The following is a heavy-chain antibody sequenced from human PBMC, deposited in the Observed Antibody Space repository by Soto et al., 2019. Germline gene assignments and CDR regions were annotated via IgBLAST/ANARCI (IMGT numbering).Heavy chain of an antibody. CDR3: ARSYNGHHGWFDP. CDR1: VISGSIYW. Sequence: GESVRFSCASFVISGSIYWMPWVRQAPGKGLVWVSRINSDGSTTDYADSVKGRFTISRDNAKNTLYLQMNSLRVEDTAVYYCARSYNGHHGWFDPWGQGTMVTVSS. CDR2: INSDGSTT. J-gene: IGHJ5*02. D-gene: IGHD1-26*01. V-gene: IGHV3-74*01.